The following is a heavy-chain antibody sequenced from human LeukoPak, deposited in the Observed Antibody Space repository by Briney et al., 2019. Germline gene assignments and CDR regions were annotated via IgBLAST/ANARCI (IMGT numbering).Heavy chain of an antibody. CDR3: ARDRSSNYYGSRSYGMDV. CDR2: IYYSGST. D-gene: IGHD3-10*01. J-gene: IGHJ6*02. CDR1: GGSISSSSYY. Sequence: SQTLSLTCTVSGGSISSSSYYWGWIRQPPGKGLEWIGSIYYSGSTYYNPSLKSRVTISVDTSKNQFSLKLSSVTAADTAVYYCARDRSSNYYGSRSYGMDVWGQGTTVTVSS. V-gene: IGHV4-39*07.